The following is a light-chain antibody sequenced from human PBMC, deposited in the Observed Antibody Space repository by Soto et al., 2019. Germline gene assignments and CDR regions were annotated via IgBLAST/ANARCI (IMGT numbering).Light chain of an antibody. V-gene: IGKV2-28*01. J-gene: IGKJ3*01. CDR1: QGLLYSNGYTF. CDR3: MQPLETPFT. CDR2: LVS. Sequence: DIVMTQSPLSLSVTPGEPASISCRSSQGLLYSNGYTFLDWYVQKPGQSPQLLMYLVSNRASGVPDRFSGSGSDTDFTLRISRVEAEDVGVYYCMQPLETPFTFGPGTKVVIK.